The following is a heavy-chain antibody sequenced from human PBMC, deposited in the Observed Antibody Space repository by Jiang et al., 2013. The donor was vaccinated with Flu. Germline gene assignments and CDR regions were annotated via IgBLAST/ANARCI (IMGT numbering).Heavy chain of an antibody. V-gene: IGHV3-11*06. D-gene: IGHD3-22*01. CDR1: GFTFSDYY. CDR3: ARDMLYYYDSSGYMSYFDY. J-gene: IGHJ4*02. CDR2: ISSSSSYT. Sequence: RLSCAASGFTFSDYYMSWIRQAPGKGLEWVSYISSSSSYTNYADSVKGRFTISRDNAKNSLYLQMNSLRAEDTAVYYCARDMLYYYDSSGYMSYFDYWGQGTLVTVSS.